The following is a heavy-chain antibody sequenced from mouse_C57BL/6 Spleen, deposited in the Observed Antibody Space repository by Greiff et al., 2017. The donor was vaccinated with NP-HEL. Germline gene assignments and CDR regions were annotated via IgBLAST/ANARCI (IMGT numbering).Heavy chain of an antibody. CDR2: IDPEDGDT. J-gene: IGHJ2*01. CDR1: GFNIKDYY. D-gene: IGHD3-2*02. V-gene: IGHV14-1*01. CDR3: TSDSSGYYFDY. Sequence: VQLQQSGAELVRPGASVKLSCTASGFNIKDYYMHWVKQRPEQGLEWIGRIDPEDGDTEYAPKFQGKATMTADTSSNTAYLQLSSLTSEDTAVYYCTSDSSGYYFDYWGQGTTLTVSS.